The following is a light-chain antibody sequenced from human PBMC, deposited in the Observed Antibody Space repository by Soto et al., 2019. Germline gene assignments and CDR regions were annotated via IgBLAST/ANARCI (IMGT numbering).Light chain of an antibody. CDR3: SSHTSTSTPPYV. J-gene: IGLJ1*01. CDR1: SSDVGGYDY. Sequence: QSVLTQPASVSGSPGQSITISCTGTSSDVGGYDYVSWYQHHPGKAPKLMIYDVSNRPSGVSNRFSGSKSGNTASLTISGLQAEDEADYYCSSHTSTSTPPYVFGTGTKLTV. V-gene: IGLV2-14*03. CDR2: DVS.